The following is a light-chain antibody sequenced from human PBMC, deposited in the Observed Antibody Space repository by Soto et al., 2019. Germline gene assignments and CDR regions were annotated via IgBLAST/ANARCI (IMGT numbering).Light chain of an antibody. CDR1: SNDIGRYKF. J-gene: IGLJ3*02. CDR2: EVS. V-gene: IGLV2-14*01. CDR3: SSYTSSTTWV. Sequence: QSALTQPASVSGSPGQSITTSCTGTSNDIGRYKFVSWYQQYPVKAPKLMIYEVSNRPPGVSDRFSGSKSGKTASLTISGLQAEDEADYYCSSYTSSTTWVFGGGTKVTVL.